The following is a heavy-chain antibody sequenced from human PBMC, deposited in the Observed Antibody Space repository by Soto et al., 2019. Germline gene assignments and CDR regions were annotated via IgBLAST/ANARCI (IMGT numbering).Heavy chain of an antibody. J-gene: IGHJ5*02. CDR1: GGTFSSYA. CDR2: IIPIFGTA. D-gene: IGHD3-10*01. CDR3: GKNPPVDNYVGESSHP. V-gene: IGHV1-69*06. Sequence: QVQLVQSGAEVKKPGSSVKVSCKASGGTFSSYAISWVRQAPGQGLEWMGGIIPIFGTANYAQKFQGRVTFTRNNAPTQPYKGLSPLEFEDQALFFLGKNPPVDNYVGESSHPWGQGTLV.